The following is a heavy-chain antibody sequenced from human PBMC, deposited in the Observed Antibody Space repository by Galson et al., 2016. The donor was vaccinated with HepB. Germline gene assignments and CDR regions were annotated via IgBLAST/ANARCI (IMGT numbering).Heavy chain of an antibody. Sequence: SETLSLTCTVSGASISRYSWSWIRQAPGKGLEWIGYIDYSGTTKYNPSLKSRVTISVNTSKNQFSLRLSSVTAADTAVYYCARWGTYSEKHAFDIWGQGTMVTVSS. V-gene: IGHV4-59*01. CDR1: GASISRYS. J-gene: IGHJ3*02. D-gene: IGHD3-16*01. CDR3: ARWGTYSEKHAFDI. CDR2: IDYSGTT.